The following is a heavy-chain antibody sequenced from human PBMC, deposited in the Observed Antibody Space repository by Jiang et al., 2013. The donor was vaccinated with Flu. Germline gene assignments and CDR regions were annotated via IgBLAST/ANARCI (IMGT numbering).Heavy chain of an antibody. CDR3: AGERRDSYRWDTLDI. Sequence: VQLVESGGGSVHPGGSLRLSCAASGSTFSEYWMHWVRQVPGKGLIWVSRINREESTINYADSVKGRFTISRDNAKSILYLQMNSLRVEDSGLYFCAGERRDSYRWDTLDIWGQGTLVTVSS. CDR2: INREESTI. D-gene: IGHD3-16*02. V-gene: IGHV3-74*01. CDR1: GSTFSEYW. J-gene: IGHJ3*02.